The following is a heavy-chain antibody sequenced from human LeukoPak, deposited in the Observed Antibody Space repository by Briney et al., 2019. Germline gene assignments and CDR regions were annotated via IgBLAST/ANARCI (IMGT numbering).Heavy chain of an antibody. J-gene: IGHJ4*02. CDR2: ISYDGSNK. V-gene: IGHV3-30-3*01. CDR3: ARSFSAPGLFSFDY. Sequence: GGSLRLSCAASGFTFSSYAMHWVRQAPGKGLEWVAVISYDGSNKYYADSVKGRFTISRDNSKNTLYLQMNSLGAEDTAVYYCARSFSAPGLFSFDYWGQGTLVTVSS. D-gene: IGHD3-22*01. CDR1: GFTFSSYA.